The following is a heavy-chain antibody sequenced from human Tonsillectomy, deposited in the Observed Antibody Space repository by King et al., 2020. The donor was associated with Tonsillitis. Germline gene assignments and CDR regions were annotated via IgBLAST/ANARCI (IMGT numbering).Heavy chain of an antibody. CDR1: GFNFSSEA. D-gene: IGHD3-10*01. CDR2: IMVSGGVK. CDR3: AKDSRGPSS. V-gene: IGHV3-23*04. J-gene: IGHJ4*02. Sequence: VQLVESGGGLIQPGGCLRLSCAASGFNFSSEAISWVRQAPGKGLECVSAIMVSGGVKYYTDSGKGRFTMSIDNSKNTLYLQMNSLRAEDTAVYYCAKDSRGPSSWGQGTLVTVSS.